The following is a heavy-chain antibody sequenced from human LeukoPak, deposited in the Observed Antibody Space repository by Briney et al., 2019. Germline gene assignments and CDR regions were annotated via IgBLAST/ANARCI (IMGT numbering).Heavy chain of an antibody. J-gene: IGHJ4*02. CDR3: ARLNFHFWSGSFDF. CDR2: TYLRGDS. Sequence: SQTLSLTCSVSGGSISLGCYYWSRVRQAPGKGLEWNGYTYLRGDSYDTPSLQTRVSISVDTSKHQFSLKLNAVTAADTAVYYCARLNFHFWSGSFDFWGQGTPVTVSS. V-gene: IGHV4-31*03. D-gene: IGHD3-3*02. CDR1: GGSISLGCYY.